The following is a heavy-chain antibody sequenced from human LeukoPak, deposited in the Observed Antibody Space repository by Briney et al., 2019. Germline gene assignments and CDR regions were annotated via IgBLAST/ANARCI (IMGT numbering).Heavy chain of an antibody. D-gene: IGHD3-10*01. Sequence: GGSLRLSCAASGFTFSSYAMSWVRQAPGKGLEWVSAISGSGGSTYYADSVKGRFTISRDNSKNTLYLQMNSLKASDTAMYYCARHPLRLLWFADLGPGNRGASDLWGQGTMVTVSS. V-gene: IGHV3-23*01. CDR2: ISGSGGST. CDR1: GFTFSSYA. J-gene: IGHJ3*01. CDR3: ARHPLRLLWFADLGPGNRGASDL.